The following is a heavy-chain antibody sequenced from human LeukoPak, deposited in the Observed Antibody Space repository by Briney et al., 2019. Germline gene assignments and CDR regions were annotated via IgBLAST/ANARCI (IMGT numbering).Heavy chain of an antibody. CDR2: IYHSGST. CDR3: ALISRGIAVPGTKL. CDR1: GFTVSSNC. V-gene: IGHV4/OR15-8*02. D-gene: IGHD6-19*01. J-gene: IGHJ4*02. Sequence: GSLRLSCVASGFTVSSNCMSWVRQPPGKGLEWIGEIYHSGSTNYTPSLKSRVTISIDKSKNQFSLKLSSVTAADTAVYYCALISRGIAVPGTKLWGQGTLVTVSS.